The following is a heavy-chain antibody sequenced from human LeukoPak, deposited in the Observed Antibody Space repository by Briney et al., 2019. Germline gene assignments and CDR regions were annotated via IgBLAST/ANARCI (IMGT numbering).Heavy chain of an antibody. CDR2: ISWNSGSI. J-gene: IGHJ4*02. CDR3: AKEDGRGRHFDY. CDR1: GFTFDDYA. V-gene: IGHV3-9*01. Sequence: GGSLRLSCAASGFTFDDYAMHWVRQAPGKGQEWVSGISWNSGSIGYADSVKGRFTISRDNAKNSLYLQMNSLRAEDTALYYCAKEDGRGRHFDYWGQGTLVTVSS. D-gene: IGHD3-16*01.